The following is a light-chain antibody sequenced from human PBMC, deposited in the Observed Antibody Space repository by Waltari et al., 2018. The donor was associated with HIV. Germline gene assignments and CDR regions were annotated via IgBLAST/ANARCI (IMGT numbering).Light chain of an antibody. Sequence: VLTQSPDTLPLSPGDRAALSCRTSQTVRTSNLAWYQHRPGQAPRLLIDGSSVRATSVPGRFLGSGSGTDFTLTSTRLDPEDFAVYYWHQYGSSPLTFGGGTRVEIK. CDR3: HQYGSSPLT. CDR1: QTVRTSN. CDR2: GSS. J-gene: IGKJ4*01. V-gene: IGKV3-20*01.